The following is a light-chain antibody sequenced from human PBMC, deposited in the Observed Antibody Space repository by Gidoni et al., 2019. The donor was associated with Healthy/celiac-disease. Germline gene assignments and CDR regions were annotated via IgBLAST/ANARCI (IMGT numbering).Light chain of an antibody. V-gene: IGKV1-5*03. Sequence: DIKMTQSPSTLSASVGDRVTITCRASQSISSWLAWYQQKPGKAPKLLIYKASSLESGVPSRFSGSGSGTEFTLTISSLQPDDFATYYCQQYLGTFGQGTKVEIK. CDR3: QQYLGT. CDR2: KAS. J-gene: IGKJ1*01. CDR1: QSISSW.